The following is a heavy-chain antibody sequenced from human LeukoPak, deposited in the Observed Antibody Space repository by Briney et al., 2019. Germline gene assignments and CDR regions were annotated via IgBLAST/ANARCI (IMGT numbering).Heavy chain of an antibody. J-gene: IGHJ3*02. V-gene: IGHV4-59*08. Sequence: SETLSLTCTVSGVSISSYYWSWIRQPPGKGLEWIGYIYYSGSTNYNPSLKSRVTISVDTSKNQFSLKLSSVTAADTAVYYCARHRTTVTTRYVAFDIWGQGTMVTVSS. D-gene: IGHD4-17*01. CDR2: IYYSGST. CDR1: GVSISSYY. CDR3: ARHRTTVTTRYVAFDI.